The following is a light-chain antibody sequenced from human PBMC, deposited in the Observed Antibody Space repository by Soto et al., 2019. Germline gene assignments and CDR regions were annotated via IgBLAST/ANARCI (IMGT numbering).Light chain of an antibody. CDR2: GAS. CDR1: QSVSSK. CDR3: QQYNNWHPIT. J-gene: IGKJ5*01. Sequence: EIVITQSPATLSVSPGERATLSCRASQSVSSKLAWYQQKPRQAPRLIIYGASTRANGIPARFSGSGSGTEFTLTISSLQSEDFAVYYCQQYNNWHPITFGQGTRLEIK. V-gene: IGKV3-15*01.